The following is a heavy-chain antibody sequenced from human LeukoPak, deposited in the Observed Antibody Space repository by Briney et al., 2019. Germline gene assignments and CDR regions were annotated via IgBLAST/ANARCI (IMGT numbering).Heavy chain of an antibody. CDR2: ISRQSGAST. D-gene: IGHD3-22*01. CDR3: SKKLRGYASSGYVSFDY. J-gene: IGHJ4*02. V-gene: IGHV3-23*01. CDR1: GFTFSCFD. Sequence: GGSLGLSCAASGFTFSCFDMYWVRQAPGKGLEFVASISRQSGASTYYAASVEGRFTISRDNSRSTLYLEMNSLRVDATAVYYCSKKLRGYASSGYVSFDYSGQGTLVTVSS.